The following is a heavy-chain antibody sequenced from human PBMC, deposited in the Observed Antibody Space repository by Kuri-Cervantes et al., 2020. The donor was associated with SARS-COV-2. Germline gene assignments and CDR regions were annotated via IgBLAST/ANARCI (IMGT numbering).Heavy chain of an antibody. CDR3: ATHQNIVVVPAAIPDAFDI. Sequence: KVSCKGSGHSFTSYWIGWVRQMPGKGLEWMGIIYPGDSDTRYSPSFQGQVTISADKSISTAYLQWSSLKASDTAMYYCATHQNIVVVPAAIPDAFDIWGQGTMVTVSS. CDR2: IYPGDSDT. D-gene: IGHD2-2*01. J-gene: IGHJ3*02. V-gene: IGHV5-51*01. CDR1: GHSFTSYW.